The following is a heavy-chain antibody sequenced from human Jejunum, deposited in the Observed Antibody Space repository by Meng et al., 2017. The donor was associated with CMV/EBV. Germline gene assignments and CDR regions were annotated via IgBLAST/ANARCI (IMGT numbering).Heavy chain of an antibody. V-gene: IGHV4-39*01. CDR3: ASPLGILGIVDL. D-gene: IGHD7-27*01. CDR1: GGSISSSSYY. J-gene: IGHJ2*01. CDR2: IYYSGST. Sequence: LQRQESGPGMVDPSETLSLTCTVSGGSISSSSYYWGWIRQPTGKGLEWIGSIYYSGSTYYNPSLKSRVTISVDTSKNQFSLKLSSVTAADTAVYYCASPLGILGIVDLWGRGTLVTVSS.